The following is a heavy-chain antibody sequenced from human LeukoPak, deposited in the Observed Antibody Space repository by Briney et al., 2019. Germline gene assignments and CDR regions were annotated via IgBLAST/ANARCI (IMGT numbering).Heavy chain of an antibody. CDR1: GYTFTGYY. Sequence: GASVKVSCKASGYTFTGYYMHWVRQAPGQGLEWMGWINPNSGGTNYAQKFQGRVTMTRDTSISTAYMELSRLRSDDTAVYYCARDNDSRDPPHFDYWGQGTQVTVSS. CDR3: ARDNDSRDPPHFDY. D-gene: IGHD3-16*01. V-gene: IGHV1-2*02. J-gene: IGHJ4*02. CDR2: INPNSGGT.